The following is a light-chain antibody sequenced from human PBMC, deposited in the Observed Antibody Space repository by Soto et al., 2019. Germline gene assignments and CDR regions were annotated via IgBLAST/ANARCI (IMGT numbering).Light chain of an antibody. CDR3: QQYNNYWT. J-gene: IGKJ1*01. V-gene: IGKV1-5*01. CDR2: DAS. Sequence: DIHPTPSSSTLSASLWDRGTIPFRASQTISHWLAWYQPKPGQAPKLLIFDASSLENGVPSRLSGSGSGTEFTLTITGLQPDDFATYYCQQYNNYWTFGQGTKVDIK. CDR1: QTISHW.